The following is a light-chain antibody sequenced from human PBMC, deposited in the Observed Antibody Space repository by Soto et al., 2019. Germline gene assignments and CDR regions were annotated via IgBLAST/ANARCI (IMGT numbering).Light chain of an antibody. CDR3: QSYDSSLSVSV. CDR2: GKS. Sequence: QAVLTQPPSVSGDPQQRVTISCTGSSSNIGTCYDVHWYQQLPGTAPKLLIYGKSNRPSGVPDRFSGSKSGTSASLAISGLQAEDEADYYRQSYDSSLSVSVFGTGTKLTVL. CDR1: SSNIGTCYD. J-gene: IGLJ1*01. V-gene: IGLV1-40*01.